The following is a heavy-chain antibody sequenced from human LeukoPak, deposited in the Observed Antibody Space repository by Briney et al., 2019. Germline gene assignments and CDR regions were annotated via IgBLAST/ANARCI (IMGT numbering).Heavy chain of an antibody. J-gene: IGHJ4*02. CDR1: GFTVSSNY. D-gene: IGHD5-18*01. V-gene: IGHV3-66*01. CDR2: IYSGGST. Sequence: PGGSLRLSCAASGFTVSSNYMSWVRQAPGKGLEWVSVIYSGGSTYYADSVKGRFTISRDNSKNTLYLQMNSLRAEDTAVYYCARDVGTAMGGGRDYWGQGTLVTVSS. CDR3: ARDVGTAMGGGRDY.